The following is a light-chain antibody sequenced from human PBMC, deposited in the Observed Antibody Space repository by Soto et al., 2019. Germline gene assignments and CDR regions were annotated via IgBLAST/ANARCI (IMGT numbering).Light chain of an antibody. J-gene: IGKJ1*01. Sequence: EVVLTQSPATLSLSPGERANLSCRTSQSVSRTLAWYQQKSGQAPRLLIYDASNRVTGIPTRFSGSGSGTDFTLTISSLEPEDFAVYYCQQRYNWPQTFGQGTKAEIK. CDR1: QSVSRT. V-gene: IGKV3-11*01. CDR3: QQRYNWPQT. CDR2: DAS.